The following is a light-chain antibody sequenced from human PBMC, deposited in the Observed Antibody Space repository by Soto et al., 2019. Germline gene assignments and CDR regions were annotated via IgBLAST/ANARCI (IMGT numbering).Light chain of an antibody. CDR3: QQDGSSLSIP. V-gene: IGKV3-20*01. J-gene: IGKJ5*01. CDR2: GAS. CDR1: QSVSSSY. Sequence: EIVLTQSPGTLSLSPGERATLSCRASQSVSSSYLAWYQQKPGQAPRLLIYGASSRATGIPDRFSGSGSGPVFTLTISRLEPQDFAGSQRQQDGSSLSIPFAQGTRLEIK.